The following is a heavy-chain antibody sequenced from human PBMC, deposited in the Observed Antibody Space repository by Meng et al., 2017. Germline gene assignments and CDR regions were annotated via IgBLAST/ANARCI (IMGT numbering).Heavy chain of an antibody. CDR2: ISYDGSNK. D-gene: IGHD6-19*01. J-gene: IGHJ4*02. Sequence: SLKISCAASGFTFSSYAMHWVRQAPGKGLEWVAVISYDGSNKYYADSVKGRFTISRDNSKNTLYLQMNSLRAEDTAVYYCARGYAVAGNFDYWGQGTLVTVSS. CDR3: ARGYAVAGNFDY. CDR1: GFTFSSYA. V-gene: IGHV3-30*04.